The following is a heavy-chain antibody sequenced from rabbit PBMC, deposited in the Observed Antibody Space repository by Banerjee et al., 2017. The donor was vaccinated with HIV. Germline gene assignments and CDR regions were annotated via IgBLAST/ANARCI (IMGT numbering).Heavy chain of an antibody. D-gene: IGHD1-1*01. V-gene: IGHV1S45*01. Sequence: QEQLEESGGDLVKPEGSLTLTCTASGFSLSTYNIQWVRQAPGKGLERVGCSYSGSERTDCADWAKGRFTISKSASAPVPLQRSGVSAAGTATFFCARPSSGVWYFDLWGQGTLVTVS. CDR1: GFSLSTYN. J-gene: IGHJ4*01. CDR3: ARPSSGVWYFDL. CDR2: SYSGSERT.